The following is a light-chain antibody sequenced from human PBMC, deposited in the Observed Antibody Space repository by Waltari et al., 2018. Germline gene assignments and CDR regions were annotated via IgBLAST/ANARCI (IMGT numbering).Light chain of an antibody. CDR2: DKN. CDR1: GLRSYY. CDR3: HSRDASGVGGS. V-gene: IGLV3-19*01. Sequence: SSELTQDPAVSVAMGQTVTITCQGNGLRSYYASWYQQRPGQAPILFMYDKNNRPSGVPDRFSGSNSDNTASLTITGAQAEDEASYYCHSRDASGVGGSFGGGTKLTVL. J-gene: IGLJ2*01.